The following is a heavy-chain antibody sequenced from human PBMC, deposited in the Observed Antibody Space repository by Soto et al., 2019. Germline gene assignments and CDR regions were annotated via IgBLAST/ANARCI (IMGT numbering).Heavy chain of an antibody. CDR1: GFTFSDYY. CDR2: ISSSSRYT. V-gene: IGHV3-11*06. J-gene: IGHJ6*02. D-gene: IGHD3-10*01. Sequence: GWSLRLSCAASGFTFSDYYMSWIRQAPGKGLEWVSYISSSSRYTNYADSVKGRFTISRDNAKNSLYLQMNSLRAEDTAVYYCASDPVRGVNPLYGMDGGGQGTTVTGFS. CDR3: ASDPVRGVNPLYGMDG.